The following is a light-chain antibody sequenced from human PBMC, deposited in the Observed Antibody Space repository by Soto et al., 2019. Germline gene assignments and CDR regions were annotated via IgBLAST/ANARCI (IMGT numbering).Light chain of an antibody. V-gene: IGKV3D-15*01. J-gene: IGKJ1*01. CDR2: GAS. CDR1: LSISTH. CDR3: HQYHLWPWT. Sequence: EIVMTQSPSTLSVSPRERSTLSCGASLSISTHLAWYEQKPGQAPRLLIYGASTRAAGIPARFSGSGSGTEFTLTISSLQSEDFAVYYCHQYHLWPWTFGQGTKVDIK.